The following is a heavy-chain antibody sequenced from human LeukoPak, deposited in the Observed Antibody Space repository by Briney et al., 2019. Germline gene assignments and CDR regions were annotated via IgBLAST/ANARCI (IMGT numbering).Heavy chain of an antibody. CDR3: ARLTYCSSTSCLYGMDV. J-gene: IGHJ6*02. CDR2: INHSGST. CDR1: GGSFSGYY. Sequence: SETLSLTCAVYGGSFSGYYWSWIRQPPGKGLEWIGEINHSGSTNYNPSLKSRVTISVDRSKNQFSLKLSSVTAADTAVYYCARLTYCSSTSCLYGMDVWGQGTTVTVSS. D-gene: IGHD2-2*01. V-gene: IGHV4-34*01.